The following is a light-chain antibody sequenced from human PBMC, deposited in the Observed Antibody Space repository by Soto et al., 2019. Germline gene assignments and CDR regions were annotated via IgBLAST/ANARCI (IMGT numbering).Light chain of an antibody. CDR3: AAWDDSLSGYG. CDR2: RNN. Sequence: QSVLTQPPSASGTPGQRVTISCSGSSSNIGSDYVYWYQQFPGTAPKLLIYRNNQRPSGVPDRFSGSKSGTSASLAISGLRSEDEADYYCAAWDDSLSGYGFGTGTKLTVL. CDR1: SSNIGSDY. V-gene: IGLV1-47*01. J-gene: IGLJ1*01.